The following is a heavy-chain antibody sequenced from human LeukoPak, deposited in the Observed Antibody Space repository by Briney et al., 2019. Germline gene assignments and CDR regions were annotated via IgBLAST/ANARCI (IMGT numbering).Heavy chain of an antibody. CDR1: GFTFSRYG. J-gene: IGHJ5*02. Sequence: GGSLRLSCAASGFTFSRYGMHWVRQAPGQGLEWVAFIRYDGSNKYYAHSVKGRFTISRDNAKNSLYLQMNSLRAEDTAVYYCAREGEDIVVVPAGMYNWFDPWGQGTLVTVSS. V-gene: IGHV3-30*02. CDR2: IRYDGSNK. CDR3: AREGEDIVVVPAGMYNWFDP. D-gene: IGHD2-2*01.